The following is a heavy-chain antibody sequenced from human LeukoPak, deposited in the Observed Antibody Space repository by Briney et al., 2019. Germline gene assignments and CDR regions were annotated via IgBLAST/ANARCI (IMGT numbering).Heavy chain of an antibody. CDR1: GFSLSIYA. CDR2: INGDTT. Sequence: QPGGSLRLSCAASGFSLSIYAMSWVRQGPGKGPEWVSAINGDTTYYADSVKGRFTISRDNSKNTLYLQMNSLRAEDTAVYYCAKDQLQIGYYDSSGYYEREFDYWGQGTLVTVSS. CDR3: AKDQLQIGYYDSSGYYEREFDY. D-gene: IGHD3-22*01. J-gene: IGHJ4*02. V-gene: IGHV3-23*01.